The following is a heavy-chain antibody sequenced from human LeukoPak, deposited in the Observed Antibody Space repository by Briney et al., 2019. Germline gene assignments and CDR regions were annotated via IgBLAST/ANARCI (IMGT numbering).Heavy chain of an antibody. D-gene: IGHD1-26*01. J-gene: IGHJ3*02. CDR2: IYYTGST. V-gene: IGHV4-31*03. CDR1: GGSISSGGYF. Sequence: SETLSLTCSVSGGSISSGGYFWSWIRQHPGKGLEWIGNIYYTGSTSYNPSLKSRVTISVDTSKNQLSLKVFSVTAADTAVYYCARDQWELRGDAFDIWGQGTMVTVSS. CDR3: ARDQWELRGDAFDI.